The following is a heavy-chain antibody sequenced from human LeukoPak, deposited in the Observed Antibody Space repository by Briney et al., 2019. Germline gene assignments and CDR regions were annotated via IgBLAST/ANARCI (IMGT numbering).Heavy chain of an antibody. CDR2: IYYSGTT. CDR3: ARESVLTRGDGAFDY. Sequence: PSETLSLTCGVSDGYISGYYWSWIRQPPGKGLEWIGYIYYSGTTNYNPSLKSRVTISVDTPKNQFSLKLSSVTAADTAVYYCARESVLTRGDGAFDYWGQGTLVTVS. D-gene: IGHD4/OR15-4a*01. CDR1: DGYISGYY. V-gene: IGHV4-59*01. J-gene: IGHJ4*02.